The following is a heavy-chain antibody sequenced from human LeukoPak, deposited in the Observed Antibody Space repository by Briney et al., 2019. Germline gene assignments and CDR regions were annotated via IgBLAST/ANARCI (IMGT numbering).Heavy chain of an antibody. Sequence: SETLSLTCTVSGGSISSGSYYWSWIRQPAGKGLEWIGRIYTSGSTNYNPSLKSRVTISVDTSKNQFSLKLSSVTAADTAVYYCARLLGFGELAHFDYWGQGTLVTVS. CDR1: GGSISSGSYY. V-gene: IGHV4-61*02. CDR2: IYTSGST. J-gene: IGHJ4*02. D-gene: IGHD3-10*01. CDR3: ARLLGFGELAHFDY.